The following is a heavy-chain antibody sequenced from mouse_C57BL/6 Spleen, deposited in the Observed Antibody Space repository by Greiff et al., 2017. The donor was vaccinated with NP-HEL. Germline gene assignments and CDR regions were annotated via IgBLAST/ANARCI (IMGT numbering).Heavy chain of an antibody. V-gene: IGHV5-17*01. CDR3: ANNYYVSSPLYFDV. D-gene: IGHD1-1*01. CDR2: ISSGSSTI. J-gene: IGHJ1*03. Sequence: EVQLVESGGGLVKPGGSLKLSCAASGFTFSDYGMHWVRQAPEKGLEWVAYISSGSSTIYYADTVKGRFTISRDNAKNTLFLQMTSLRSEDTAMYYCANNYYVSSPLYFDVWGTWTTVTVSS. CDR1: GFTFSDYG.